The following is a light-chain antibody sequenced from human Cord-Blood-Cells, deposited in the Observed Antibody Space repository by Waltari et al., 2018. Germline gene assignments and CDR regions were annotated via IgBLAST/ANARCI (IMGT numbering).Light chain of an antibody. J-gene: IGLJ2*01. CDR3: QVWDSSSDHVV. V-gene: IGLV3-21*04. CDR1: NIGSKS. CDR2: YDS. Sequence: SYVLTQPPSVSVAPGKTARITCGGNNIGSKSVHWYQQKPGQAPVLVISYDSDRPSGLPARFSGSNSGNTATLTISRVEAGDEADYYCQVWDSSSDHVVFGGGTKLTVL.